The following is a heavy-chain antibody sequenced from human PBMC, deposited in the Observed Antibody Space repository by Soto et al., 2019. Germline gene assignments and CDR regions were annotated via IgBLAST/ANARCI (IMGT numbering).Heavy chain of an antibody. Sequence: QVQLVESGGGVVQPGRSLRLSCAASGFTFSSYAMHWVRQAPGKGLEWVAVISYDGSNKYYADSVKGRFTISRDNSKNTLYLQMNSLRAEDTAVYYCARGSGPTVTDAFDIWGQGTMVTVSS. CDR1: GFTFSSYA. CDR3: ARGSGPTVTDAFDI. CDR2: ISYDGSNK. V-gene: IGHV3-30-3*01. J-gene: IGHJ3*02. D-gene: IGHD4-17*01.